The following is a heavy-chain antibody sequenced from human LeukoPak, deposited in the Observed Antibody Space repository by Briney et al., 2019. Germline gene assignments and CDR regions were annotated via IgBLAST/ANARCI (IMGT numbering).Heavy chain of an antibody. Sequence: ASVKVSCKASGYTFTAFYIHWVRQAPGQGLEWMGWINPNSGGTSYAHKFQARVTMTRDTSITTAFMELSSLTSDDTAVYYCARGWTDYDTLTGYYSEYFFDSWGQGTLVTVSS. CDR3: ARGWTDYDTLTGYYSEYFFDS. D-gene: IGHD3-9*01. CDR2: INPNSGGT. V-gene: IGHV1-2*02. CDR1: GYTFTAFY. J-gene: IGHJ4*02.